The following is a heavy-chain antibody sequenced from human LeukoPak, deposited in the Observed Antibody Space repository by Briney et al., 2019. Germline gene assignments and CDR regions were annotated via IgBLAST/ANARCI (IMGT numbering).Heavy chain of an antibody. Sequence: SETLSLTCTVSGYSISSGYYWGWIRQPPGKGLEWIGSIYHSGSTYYNPSLKSRVTISVDTSKNQFSLKLSSVTAADTAVYYCARAPGSTLDGAYYYYYYMDVWGKGTTVTVSS. J-gene: IGHJ6*03. V-gene: IGHV4-38-2*02. CDR2: IYHSGST. CDR3: ARAPGSTLDGAYYYYYYMDV. CDR1: GYSISSGYY. D-gene: IGHD2-2*01.